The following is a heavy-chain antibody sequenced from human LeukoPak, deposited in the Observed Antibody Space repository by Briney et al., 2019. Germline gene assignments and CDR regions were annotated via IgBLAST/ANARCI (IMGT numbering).Heavy chain of an antibody. CDR2: INHSGST. CDR3: ARRRVVVVAATIPSLKMYWYFDL. J-gene: IGHJ2*01. CDR1: GGSFSGYY. D-gene: IGHD2-15*01. V-gene: IGHV4-34*01. Sequence: SETLSLTCAVYGGSFSGYYWSWIRQPPGKGLEWIGEINHSGSTNYNPSLKSRVTISADTSKNQFSLKLSSVTAADTAVYYCARRRVVVVAATIPSLKMYWYFDLWGHGTLVTVSS.